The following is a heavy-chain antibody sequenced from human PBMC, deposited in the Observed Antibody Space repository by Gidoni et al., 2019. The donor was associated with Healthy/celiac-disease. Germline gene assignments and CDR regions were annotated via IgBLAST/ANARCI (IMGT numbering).Heavy chain of an antibody. CDR3: AREGWAVVRLSNFDY. CDR1: GFTFSSYS. CDR2: ISSSSSTI. D-gene: IGHD2-15*01. Sequence: EVQLVESGGGLVQPGGSLRLSCAASGFTFSSYSMNWVRQAPGKGLEWVSYISSSSSTIYYADSVKGRFTISRDNAKNSLYLQMNSLRDEDTAAYYCAREGWAVVRLSNFDYWGQGTLVTVSS. V-gene: IGHV3-48*02. J-gene: IGHJ4*02.